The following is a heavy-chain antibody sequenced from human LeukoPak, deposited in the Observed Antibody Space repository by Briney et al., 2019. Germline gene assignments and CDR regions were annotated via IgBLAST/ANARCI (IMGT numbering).Heavy chain of an antibody. Sequence: GGSLRLSCAVSGITLSNYGMSWVRQAPGEGLEWVAGISDSGGRTNYADSVKGRFTISRDNPRNTLYLQMNSLRAEDTAVYFCAKRGVVIRVILVGYHKEAYYFDSWGQGALVTVSS. J-gene: IGHJ4*02. D-gene: IGHD3-22*01. CDR2: ISDSGGRT. CDR1: GITLSNYG. CDR3: AKRGVVIRVILVGYHKEAYYFDS. V-gene: IGHV3-23*01.